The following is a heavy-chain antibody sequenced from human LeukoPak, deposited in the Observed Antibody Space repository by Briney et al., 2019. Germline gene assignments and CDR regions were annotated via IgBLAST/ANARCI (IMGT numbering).Heavy chain of an antibody. J-gene: IGHJ4*02. V-gene: IGHV4-59*08. Sequence: PSETLSLTCTVSGVSITSFYWSWIRDPPGGRLGWVCSIYFSGSTNYNPSLKSRVTVSLDTTKNQVSLKLSSVSAADTAVYYCASTGYCIGGSCYSNYFDHWGQGTLVTVSS. CDR2: IYFSGST. D-gene: IGHD2-15*01. CDR1: GVSITSFY. CDR3: ASTGYCIGGSCYSNYFDH.